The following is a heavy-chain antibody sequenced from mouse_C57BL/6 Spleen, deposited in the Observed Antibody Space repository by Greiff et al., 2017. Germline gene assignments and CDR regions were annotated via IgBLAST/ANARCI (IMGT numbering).Heavy chain of an antibody. CDR3: ARSPITTVVAIYYAMDY. J-gene: IGHJ4*01. D-gene: IGHD1-1*01. V-gene: IGHV1-42*01. Sequence: EVQLVESGPELVKPGASVKISCKASGYSFTGYYMNWVKQSPEKSLEWIGEINPSTGGTTYNQKFKAKATLTVDKSSSTAYMQLKSLTSEDSAVYYCARSPITTVVAIYYAMDYWGQGTSVTVSS. CDR1: GYSFTGYY. CDR2: INPSTGGT.